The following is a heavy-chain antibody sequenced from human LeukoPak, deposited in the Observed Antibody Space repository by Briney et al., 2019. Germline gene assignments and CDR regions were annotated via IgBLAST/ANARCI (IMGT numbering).Heavy chain of an antibody. Sequence: GGSLRLACAASGFTFSSYEMNWVRQAPGRGLEWVSYISSSGSTIYYADSLKGRFTISRDNAKNSLYLQMNSLRAEDTALYYCARDASDYWFFDLWGRGTLVTVSS. J-gene: IGHJ2*01. CDR3: ARDASDYWFFDL. CDR2: ISSSGSTI. CDR1: GFTFSSYE. D-gene: IGHD3-3*01. V-gene: IGHV3-48*03.